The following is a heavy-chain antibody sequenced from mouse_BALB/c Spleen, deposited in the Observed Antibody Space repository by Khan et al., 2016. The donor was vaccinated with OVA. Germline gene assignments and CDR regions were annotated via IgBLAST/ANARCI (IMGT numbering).Heavy chain of an antibody. J-gene: IGHJ2*01. CDR2: IWAGGST. CDR1: GFSLPRYG. CDR3: AREVYYGNLYYFDY. D-gene: IGHD2-1*01. V-gene: IGHV2-9*02. Sequence: VQLQESGPGLVAPSQSLSITCPVSGFSLPRYGWHWVRQPPGKGLEWLGTIWAGGSTHYNSALMSRLSIIQDNSKSQVFLKMNSLQTDDTAIYYCAREVYYGNLYYFDYWGQGTTLTVSS.